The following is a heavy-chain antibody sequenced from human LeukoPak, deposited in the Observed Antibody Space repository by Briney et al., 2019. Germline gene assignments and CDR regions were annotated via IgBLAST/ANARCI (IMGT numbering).Heavy chain of an antibody. J-gene: IGHJ4*02. CDR1: GYTFTGHY. Sequence: ASVKVSCKASGYTFTGHYIHWLRQAPGQGLEWMGYIDPSNDDTTYAQEFQGRVTMTADTSIRTAYMELSRLRSDDTAVYFCSRSQFVSYPDWGQGTLVTVSS. CDR3: SRSQFVSYPD. D-gene: IGHD5/OR15-5a*01. V-gene: IGHV1-2*02. CDR2: IDPSNDDT.